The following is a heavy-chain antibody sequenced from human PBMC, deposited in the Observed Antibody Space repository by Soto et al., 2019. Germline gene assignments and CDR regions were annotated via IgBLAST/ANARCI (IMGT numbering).Heavy chain of an antibody. Sequence: PGGSLRLSCAASGFTFSTYWMHWVRQAPGKGLVWVSHINSDGSRTTYADSVKGRFTISRDNAKNKVFLQMNSLRVEDAAGYYCADPFAAEMVSRGQGTLVTVSS. CDR1: GFTFSTYW. J-gene: IGHJ4*02. V-gene: IGHV3-74*01. D-gene: IGHD2-8*01. CDR3: ADPFAAEMVS. CDR2: INSDGSRT.